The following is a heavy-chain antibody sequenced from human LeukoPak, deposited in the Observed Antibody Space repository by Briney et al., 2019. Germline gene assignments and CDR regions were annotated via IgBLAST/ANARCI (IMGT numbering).Heavy chain of an antibody. D-gene: IGHD4-17*01. CDR3: ARVTPHYTVTTPPFDY. CDR1: GFTFSSYS. V-gene: IGHV3-21*01. CDR2: ISSSSSYI. J-gene: IGHJ4*02. Sequence: GGSLRLSCAASGFTFSSYSMNWVRQAPGKGLEWVSSISSSSSYIYYADSVKGRFTISRDNAKNSLYLQMNSLRAEDTAVYYCARVTPHYTVTTPPFDYWGQGTLVTVSS.